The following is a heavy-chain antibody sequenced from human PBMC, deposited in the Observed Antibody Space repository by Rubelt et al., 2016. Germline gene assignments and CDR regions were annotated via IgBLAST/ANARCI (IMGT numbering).Heavy chain of an antibody. CDR3: ARDPRAGTTSFDY. D-gene: IGHD1-7*01. V-gene: IGHV4-38-2*02. CDR1: GYSISSGYY. J-gene: IGHJ4*02. Sequence: QVQLQQWGAGLLKPSEPLSLTCTVSGYSISSGYYWGWIRQPPGKGLEWIESIYHSGSTYYNPSLKSRVTISVDTSKNQFSLKLSSVTAADTAVYYCARDPRAGTTSFDYWGQGTLVTVSS. CDR2: IYHSGST.